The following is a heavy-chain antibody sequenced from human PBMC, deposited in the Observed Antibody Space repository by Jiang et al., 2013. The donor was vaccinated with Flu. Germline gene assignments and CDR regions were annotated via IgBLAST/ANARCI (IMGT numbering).Heavy chain of an antibody. V-gene: IGHV4-38-2*01. CDR1: NYDISSGYF. CDR3: ARGGSFEAFDI. Sequence: GLVKPSETLSLTCAVSNYDISSGYFWVWIRQPPGKGLEWIGTFYHTGSTYHNPSLKSRVTISIDTSKNHFSLTLNSVTAADTAMYYCARGGSFEAFDIWARGTMVTVSS. CDR2: FYHTGST. J-gene: IGHJ3*02. D-gene: IGHD1-26*01.